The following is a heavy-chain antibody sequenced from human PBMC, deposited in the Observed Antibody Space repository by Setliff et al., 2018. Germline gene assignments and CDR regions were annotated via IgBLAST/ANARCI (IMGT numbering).Heavy chain of an antibody. CDR1: GGAFGNYG. D-gene: IGHD3-22*01. J-gene: IGHJ6*03. CDR3: VREGVDSRSSTDYRYYMDV. V-gene: IGHV1-69*05. Sequence: SVKVSCKASGGAFGNYGITWVRQAPGQGLEWMGGIIPIFGTTTYAQKFRGRVTIITDESTSTAFMQLSSLRSEDTAVYYCVREGVDSRSSTDYRYYMDVWGKGTTVTVSS. CDR2: IIPIFGTT.